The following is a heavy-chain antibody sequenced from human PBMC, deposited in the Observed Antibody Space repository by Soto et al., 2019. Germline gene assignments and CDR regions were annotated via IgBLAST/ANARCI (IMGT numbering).Heavy chain of an antibody. CDR1: GYTFPSYG. J-gene: IGHJ5*02. D-gene: IGHD1-7*01. CDR2: ISAYNGNT. Sequence: ASVKGSCKASGYTFPSYGSSWVRQAPGQGLEWMGWISAYNGNTNYAHKLQGRVTMTTDTSTSTAYMELRSLRSDDTAVYYCPRVSPNWNFGSNWFDPWGQGTLVTVS. CDR3: PRVSPNWNFGSNWFDP. V-gene: IGHV1-18*04.